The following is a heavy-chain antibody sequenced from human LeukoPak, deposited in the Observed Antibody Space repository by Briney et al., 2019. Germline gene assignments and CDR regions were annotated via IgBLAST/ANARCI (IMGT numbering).Heavy chain of an antibody. J-gene: IGHJ4*02. D-gene: IGHD6-25*01. CDR2: VYYSGST. CDR1: GGSISGYC. CDR3: ARHGASGWTHFDY. Sequence: SETLSLTCTVSGGSISGYCWSWIRQPPGKGLEWIGYVYYSGSTNYNPSLKSRVTISVDTSKNQFSLKLTSVTAADTAVYYCARHGASGWTHFDYWGQGTLVTVSS. V-gene: IGHV4-59*08.